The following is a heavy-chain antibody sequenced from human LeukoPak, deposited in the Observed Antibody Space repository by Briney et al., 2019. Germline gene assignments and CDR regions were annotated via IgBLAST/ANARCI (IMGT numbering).Heavy chain of an antibody. Sequence: PSETLSLTCTVSGGSISSGDYYWSWIRQPPGKGLEWIGYIYYSGSTYYNPSLKSRVTISVDTSKNQFSLKLSSVTAADTAVYYCARRGVPAIGGFDYLGQGTLVTVSS. CDR2: IYYSGST. J-gene: IGHJ4*02. V-gene: IGHV4-30-4*01. CDR1: GGSISSGDYY. CDR3: ARRGVPAIGGFDY. D-gene: IGHD4-23*01.